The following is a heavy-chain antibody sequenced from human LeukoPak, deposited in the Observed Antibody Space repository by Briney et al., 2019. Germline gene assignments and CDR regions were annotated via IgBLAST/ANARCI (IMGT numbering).Heavy chain of an antibody. J-gene: IGHJ4*02. CDR3: ARVSGSYYTPLNY. D-gene: IGHD1-26*01. V-gene: IGHV3-30*04. CDR2: ISYDGSNK. CDR1: GFTFSSYA. Sequence: QTGGSLRLSCAASGFTFSSYAMHWVRQAPGKGLEWVAVISYDGSNKYYADSVKGRFTISRDNSKNTLYLQMNSLRAEDTAVYYCARVSGSYYTPLNYWGQGTLVTVSS.